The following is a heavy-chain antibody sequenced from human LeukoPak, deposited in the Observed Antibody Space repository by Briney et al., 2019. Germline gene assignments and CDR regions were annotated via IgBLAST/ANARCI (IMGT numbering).Heavy chain of an antibody. Sequence: GESLKISCKGSGYSFTSSRIAWVRQMPGKGLEWMGIIYPGDSDTRYSPSFQGQVTISADKSVSTAYLQWSSLKASDTAMYYCARRFGYNYYFDYWGQGALVTVSS. D-gene: IGHD5-24*01. CDR2: IYPGDSDT. CDR3: ARRFGYNYYFDY. J-gene: IGHJ4*02. V-gene: IGHV5-51*01. CDR1: GYSFTSSR.